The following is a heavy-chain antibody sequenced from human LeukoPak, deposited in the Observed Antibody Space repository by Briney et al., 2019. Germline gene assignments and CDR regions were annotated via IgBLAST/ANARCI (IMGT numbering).Heavy chain of an antibody. D-gene: IGHD3-10*02. CDR2: IDPNSGGT. CDR1: GYTFTGYY. Sequence: ASVKVSCKASGYTFTGYYMHWVRQAPGQGLEWMGWIDPNSGGTKYEQTFQGRVTMTRDTSIRTAYMELSSLTSDDTAVYYCARAAYVGANSWPGYWGQGTLVTVSS. V-gene: IGHV1-2*02. CDR3: ARAAYVGANSWPGY. J-gene: IGHJ4*02.